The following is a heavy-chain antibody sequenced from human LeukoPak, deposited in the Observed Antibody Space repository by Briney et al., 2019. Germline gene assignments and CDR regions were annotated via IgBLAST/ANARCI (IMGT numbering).Heavy chain of an antibody. CDR2: INHSGST. CDR3: ARVSRLWWARDI. Sequence: PSETLSLTCAVYGGSFSAYYWSWIRQPPGKGLEWIGEINHSGSTNYNPSLKTRVNISVDTSKNQFSLKLSSVTAADTAAYYCARVSRLWWARDIWGQGTMVTVSS. J-gene: IGHJ3*02. CDR1: GGSFSAYY. D-gene: IGHD2-21*01. V-gene: IGHV4-34*01.